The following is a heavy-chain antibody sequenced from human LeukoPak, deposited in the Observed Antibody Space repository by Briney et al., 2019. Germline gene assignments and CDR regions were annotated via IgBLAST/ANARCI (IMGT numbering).Heavy chain of an antibody. D-gene: IGHD6-19*01. V-gene: IGHV1-69*04. CDR1: GGTFSSYA. Sequence: SVKVSCKASGGTFSSYALNWVRQAPGQGLEWMGRFIPGLGIANNAQKFQGRVTITADKSTSTAYMEVSSLRSEDTAVYYCARERAKGIGVAGTSFDYWGQGTLVTVSS. CDR3: ARERAKGIGVAGTSFDY. J-gene: IGHJ4*02. CDR2: FIPGLGIA.